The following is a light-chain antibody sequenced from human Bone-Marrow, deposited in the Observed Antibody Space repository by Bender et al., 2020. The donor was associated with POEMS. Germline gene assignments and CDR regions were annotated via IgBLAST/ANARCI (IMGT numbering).Light chain of an antibody. V-gene: IGLV1-44*01. CDR1: SSNIGAHA. CDR3: AVWDYRLNGWG. J-gene: IGLJ3*02. Sequence: QSVLTQPPSASGTPGQRVTISCSGGSSNIGAHAVNWYQHLPGTAPKLLIYPSHRRPSEVPDRFSGSMSGPSASVAISLRQSLDAADYDCAVWDYRLNGWGCGGGTQLPVL. CDR2: PSH.